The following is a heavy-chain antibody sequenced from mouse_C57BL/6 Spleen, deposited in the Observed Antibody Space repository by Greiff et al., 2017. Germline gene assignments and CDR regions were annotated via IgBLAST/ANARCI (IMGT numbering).Heavy chain of an antibody. CDR2: INPSNGGT. Sequence: QVQLQQSGTELVKPGASVKLSCKASGYTFTSYWMHWVKQRPGQGLEWIGNINPSNGGTNYNEKFESKATLTVDKSSSTAYMQLSSLTSEDSAVYYCARSLDYGSWFAYWGQGTLVTVSA. CDR1: GYTFTSYW. V-gene: IGHV1-53*01. J-gene: IGHJ3*01. CDR3: ARSLDYGSWFAY. D-gene: IGHD1-1*01.